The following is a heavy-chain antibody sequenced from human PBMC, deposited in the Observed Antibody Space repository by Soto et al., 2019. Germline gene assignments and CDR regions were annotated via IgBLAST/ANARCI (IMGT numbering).Heavy chain of an antibody. V-gene: IGHV3-30*18. CDR2: ISYDGSNK. J-gene: IGHJ5*02. Sequence: GGSLRLSCAASGFTFSSYGMHWVRQAPGKGLEWVAVISYDGSNKYYADSVKGRFTISRDNSKNTLYLQMNSLRAEDTAVYYCAKEPIVQQLVHWFDPWGQGTLVTVSS. D-gene: IGHD6-13*01. CDR3: AKEPIVQQLVHWFDP. CDR1: GFTFSSYG.